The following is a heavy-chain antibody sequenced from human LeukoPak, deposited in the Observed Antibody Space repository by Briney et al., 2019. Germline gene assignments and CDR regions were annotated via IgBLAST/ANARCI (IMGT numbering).Heavy chain of an antibody. Sequence: ASVKVSCKASGYTFTSYDINWVRQATGQGLEWMGWMNPNSGNTGYAQKFQGRVTITRNTSISTAYMELSSLRSEDTAVYYCARDREGTKGTCFDYWGQGTLVTVSS. CDR2: MNPNSGNT. J-gene: IGHJ4*02. CDR3: ARDREGTKGTCFDY. CDR1: GYTFTSYD. V-gene: IGHV1-8*03. D-gene: IGHD1-14*01.